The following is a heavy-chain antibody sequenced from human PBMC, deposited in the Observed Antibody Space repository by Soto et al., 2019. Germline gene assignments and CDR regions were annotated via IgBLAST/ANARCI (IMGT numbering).Heavy chain of an antibody. CDR1: GGSISSGGHY. CDR3: ARDRVFQV. D-gene: IGHD3-10*02. J-gene: IGHJ6*02. Sequence: QVQLQESGPGLVKPSQTLSLTCTVSGGSISSGGHYWTWIRQLPGKGLEWIGYIFDSGNIFYYNPSLKSRVTISVDTSKNHFSLQLSSVTAADTAVYYCARDRVFQVWGQGTTVTVSS. V-gene: IGHV4-31*03. CDR2: IFDSGNIF.